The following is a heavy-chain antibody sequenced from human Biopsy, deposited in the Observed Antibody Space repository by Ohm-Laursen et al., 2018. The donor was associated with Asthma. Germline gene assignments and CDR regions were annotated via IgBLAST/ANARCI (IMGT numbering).Heavy chain of an antibody. D-gene: IGHD3-10*01. V-gene: IGHV5-51*01. J-gene: IGHJ4*02. Sequence: ESLRISCKASGYIFTSCWIGWVRQMPGKGLEWMGIIFPGDSDTIYSPSFQGQVTISADKSISTAYLQWSSLKASDTAIYYCARLAYGSGSFFDFWGQGTLVTVAS. CDR1: GYIFTSCW. CDR3: ARLAYGSGSFFDF. CDR2: IFPGDSDT.